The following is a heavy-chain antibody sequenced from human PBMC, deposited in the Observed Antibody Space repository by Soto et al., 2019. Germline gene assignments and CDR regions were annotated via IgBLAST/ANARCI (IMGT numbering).Heavy chain of an antibody. CDR1: GFTFSSYG. CDR2: IWYDGSNK. D-gene: IGHD4-17*01. V-gene: IGHV3-33*01. CDR3: ARVMTTVTMILDY. Sequence: GGSLRLSCAASGFTFSSYGMHWVRQAPGKGLEWVAVIWYDGSNKYYADSVKGRFTISRDNSKNTLYLQMNSLRAEDTAVYYCARVMTTVTMILDYWGQGTLVTVSS. J-gene: IGHJ4*02.